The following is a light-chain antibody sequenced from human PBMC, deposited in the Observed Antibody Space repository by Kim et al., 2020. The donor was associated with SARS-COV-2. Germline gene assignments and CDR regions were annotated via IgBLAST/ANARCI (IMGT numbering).Light chain of an antibody. CDR1: DTVVTY. J-gene: IGKJ3*01. CDR3: QQTYRLSS. V-gene: IGKV1-39*01. CDR2: AAS. Sequence: SASVWDRVTIPCRASDTVVTYLNWYQQKPGKAPKLLIYAASKLQTGVPSRFSGSGYGTHFTLTINNLQPDDFATYYCQQTYRLSSFGAGTKVDIK.